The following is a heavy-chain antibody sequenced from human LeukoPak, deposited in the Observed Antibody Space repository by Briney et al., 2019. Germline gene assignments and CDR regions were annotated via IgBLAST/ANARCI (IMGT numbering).Heavy chain of an antibody. D-gene: IGHD6-6*01. CDR3: ARGSSDLDY. CDR1: GFTFTTHN. CDR2: ISGGGDAI. J-gene: IGHJ4*02. Sequence: GGSLRLSCAASGFTFTTHNMNWVRQAPGKGLEWVSYISGGGDAIFYADSVKGRFTISRDNAKNSLYLQMNSLRAEDTAVYYCARGSSDLDYWGQGTLVTVSS. V-gene: IGHV3-21*05.